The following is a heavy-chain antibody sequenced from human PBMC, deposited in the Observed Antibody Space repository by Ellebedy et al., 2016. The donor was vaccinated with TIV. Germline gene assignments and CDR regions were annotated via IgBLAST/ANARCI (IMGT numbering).Heavy chain of an antibody. CDR1: GYTFSGYY. Sequence: ASVKVSCKSSGYTFSGYYIHWVRQAPGQGLEWMGWINPNSGGTNYAQKFQGRVTMTRDTSISTAYMELSRLRSDDTAVYYCARVHLFGWNDKGLDPWGQGTLVTVSS. D-gene: IGHD1-1*01. CDR2: INPNSGGT. J-gene: IGHJ5*02. V-gene: IGHV1-2*02. CDR3: ARVHLFGWNDKGLDP.